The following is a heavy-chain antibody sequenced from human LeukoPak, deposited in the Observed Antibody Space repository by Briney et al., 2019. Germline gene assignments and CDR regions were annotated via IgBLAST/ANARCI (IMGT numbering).Heavy chain of an antibody. J-gene: IGHJ5*02. D-gene: IGHD2-15*01. CDR2: INAGNGNT. CDR3: ARDVGYCSGGSCDNWFDP. Sequence: ASVKVSCKASGYTFTSYAMHWVRQAPGQRLEWMGWINAGNGNTKYSQKFQGRVTITRDTSASTAYMGLSSLRSEDTAVYYCARDVGYCSGGSCDNWFDPWGQGTLVTVSS. CDR1: GYTFTSYA. V-gene: IGHV1-3*01.